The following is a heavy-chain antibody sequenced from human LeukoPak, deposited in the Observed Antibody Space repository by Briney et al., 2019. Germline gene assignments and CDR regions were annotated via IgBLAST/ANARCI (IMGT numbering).Heavy chain of an antibody. Sequence: SETLSLTSTVSGGSISSYYWSWIRQPPGKGLEWVGYIYYSGSTNYNPSLKSRVTISVDTSKNQFSLKLSSVTAADTAVYYCAREGLRYPFGWFDPWGQGTLVTVSS. V-gene: IGHV4-59*01. CDR1: GGSISSYY. D-gene: IGHD3-9*01. J-gene: IGHJ5*02. CDR3: AREGLRYPFGWFDP. CDR2: IYYSGST.